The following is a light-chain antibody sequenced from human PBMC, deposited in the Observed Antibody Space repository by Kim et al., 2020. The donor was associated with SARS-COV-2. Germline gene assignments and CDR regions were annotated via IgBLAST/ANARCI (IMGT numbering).Light chain of an antibody. CDR1: ELGDKY. CDR2: QDT. J-gene: IGLJ2*01. V-gene: IGLV3-1*01. Sequence: VPPGQTASITCSGDELGDKYVFWYQQKPGQSPVLVIYQDTKRPSGIPERFSASNSGNTATLTISGAQATDEADYYCQAWDSGTAVVFGEGTQLTVL. CDR3: QAWDSGTAVV.